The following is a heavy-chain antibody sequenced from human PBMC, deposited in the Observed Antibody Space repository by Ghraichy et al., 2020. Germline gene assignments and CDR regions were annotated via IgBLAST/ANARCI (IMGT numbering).Heavy chain of an antibody. CDR1: GFTFNNYY. Sequence: GGSLRLSCAASGFTFNNYYMSWVRQAPGKGLEWVANLNQDGSEKNYVGSVKGRFTISRDNAKNSLFLQMKSLRVEDTAVYYCARDSGSCNGCAFDIWGQGTMVTVSS. CDR2: LNQDGSEK. V-gene: IGHV3-7*01. J-gene: IGHJ3*02. D-gene: IGHD1-26*01. CDR3: ARDSGSCNGCAFDI.